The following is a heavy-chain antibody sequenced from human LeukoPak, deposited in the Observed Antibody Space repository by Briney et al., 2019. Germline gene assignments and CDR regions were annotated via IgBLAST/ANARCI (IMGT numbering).Heavy chain of an antibody. V-gene: IGHV1-2*02. D-gene: IGHD1-26*01. CDR3: AGPELEWEPSRAGFS. Sequence: ASVKVSCKASGYTFTGYYMHWVRQAPGQGLEWMGWINPNSGGTNYAQKFQGRVTMTRDTSISTAHMELSRLRSDDTAVYYCAGPELEWEPSRAGFSWGQGTLVTVSS. CDR2: INPNSGGT. CDR1: GYTFTGYY. J-gene: IGHJ4*02.